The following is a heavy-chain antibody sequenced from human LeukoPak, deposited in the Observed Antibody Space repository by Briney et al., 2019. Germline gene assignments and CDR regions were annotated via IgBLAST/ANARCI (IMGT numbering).Heavy chain of an antibody. V-gene: IGHV4-34*01. D-gene: IGHD5-12*01. CDR1: GGSFSGYY. CDR3: ARLSSLSGYEH. J-gene: IGHJ1*01. CDR2: INHSGST. Sequence: PSETLSLTCAVYGGSFSGYYWSWIRQPPGKGLEWIGEINHSGSTNYNPSLKSRVTISVDTSRNQFSLKLSSVTAADTAVYYCARLSSLSGYEHWGQGTLVTVSS.